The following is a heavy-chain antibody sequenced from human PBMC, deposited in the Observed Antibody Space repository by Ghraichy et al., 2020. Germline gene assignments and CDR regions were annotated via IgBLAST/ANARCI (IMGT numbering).Heavy chain of an antibody. Sequence: SCGASGFSFSDFAMAWVRQAPGRGLEWVSGISISGGSTYYSESVKGRFTISRDNSKNTLYLQMNSLRAEDTAVYFCAKDSVGAYYYETSAFELWGQGTLVTGSS. CDR3: AKDSVGAYYYETSAFEL. CDR1: GFSFSDFA. CDR2: ISISGGST. J-gene: IGHJ4*02. V-gene: IGHV3-23*01. D-gene: IGHD3-22*01.